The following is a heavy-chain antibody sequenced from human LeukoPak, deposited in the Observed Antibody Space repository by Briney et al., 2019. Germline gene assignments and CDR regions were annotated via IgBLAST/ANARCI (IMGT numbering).Heavy chain of an antibody. J-gene: IGHJ4*02. CDR2: ISDSGVST. CDR3: VRAITMIVVVDFDY. Sequence: GGSLRLSCAASGFTFSSYVMNWVRQAPGKGLEWVSAISDSGVSTYYADSVKGRFTMSRDNSKNMLYLKINSLTAGDTAVYYCVRAITMIVVVDFDYWGQGTLVTVSS. V-gene: IGHV3-23*01. CDR1: GFTFSSYV. D-gene: IGHD3-22*01.